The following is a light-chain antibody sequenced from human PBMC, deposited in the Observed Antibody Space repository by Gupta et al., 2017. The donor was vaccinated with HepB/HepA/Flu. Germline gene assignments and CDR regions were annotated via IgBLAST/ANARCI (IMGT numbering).Light chain of an antibody. CDR2: GVS. J-gene: IGKJ2*01. CDR1: QSLKGN. Sequence: EIVITQSPGTLSVSPGESVTLSCRASQSLKGNLAWYQQRPGQAPRLVIFGVSSRATDIPARFTGSESGTEFTLTISSLQSEDFAVYYWQQYNNWPYTFGQGTKLEIK. CDR3: QQYNNWPYT. V-gene: IGKV3-15*01.